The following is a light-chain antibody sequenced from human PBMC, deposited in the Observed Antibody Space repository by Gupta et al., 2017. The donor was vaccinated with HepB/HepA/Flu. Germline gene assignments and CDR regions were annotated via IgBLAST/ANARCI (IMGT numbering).Light chain of an antibody. CDR3: QQYNTYLCT. J-gene: IGKJ2*02. CDR1: QSISSW. CDR2: KAS. Sequence: DIQMTQSPSTLSASVGDRVTITCRASQSISSWLAWYQQKPRKAPKLLIYKASSLESGVPSRFSGSGAGTEFTLTISSLQPDDFATYYCQQYNTYLCTFGQWTKLEIK. V-gene: IGKV1-5*03.